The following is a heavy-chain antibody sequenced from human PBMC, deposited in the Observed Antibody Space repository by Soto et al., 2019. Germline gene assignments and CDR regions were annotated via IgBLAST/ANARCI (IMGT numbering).Heavy chain of an antibody. Sequence: EVQLVQSGAEVKKPGESLKISCKGSGYSFTSYWIGWVRQMPGKGLEWMGIIYPGDSDTRYSPSFQGQVTISADKSISTAYLQWSSLKASDTAMYYCARQGLLWFGESPHDAFDIWGQGTMVTVSS. CDR2: IYPGDSDT. J-gene: IGHJ3*02. CDR3: ARQGLLWFGESPHDAFDI. V-gene: IGHV5-51*01. CDR1: GYSFTSYW. D-gene: IGHD3-10*01.